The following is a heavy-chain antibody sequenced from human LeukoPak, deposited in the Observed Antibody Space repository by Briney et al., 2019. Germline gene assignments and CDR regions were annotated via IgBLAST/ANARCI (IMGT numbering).Heavy chain of an antibody. CDR3: ARGRGSLTY. Sequence: SGTLSLTCTVSGGSISLYYWSWIRQPPGKGLEWIGYFYDTRSPKYNPSLERRVTISVDMSRNQFSLNLTSVTAADTAVYYCARGRGSLTYWGQGTLATVSS. CDR2: FYDTRSP. D-gene: IGHD3-10*01. J-gene: IGHJ4*02. V-gene: IGHV4-59*01. CDR1: GGSISLYY.